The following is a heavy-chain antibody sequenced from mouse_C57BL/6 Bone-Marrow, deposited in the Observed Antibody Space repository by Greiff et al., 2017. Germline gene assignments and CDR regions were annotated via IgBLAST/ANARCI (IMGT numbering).Heavy chain of an antibody. CDR3: ARGNYYGSSWFAY. Sequence: VQLQQPGAELVRPGSSVKLSCKASGYTFTSYWMDWVKQRPGQGLEWIGNIYPSDSETHYNQKFKDKATLTVDKSSSTAYMQLSRLTSEDSAVYYGARGNYYGSSWFAYWGQGTLVTVSA. CDR1: GYTFTSYW. J-gene: IGHJ3*01. D-gene: IGHD1-1*01. CDR2: IYPSDSET. V-gene: IGHV1-61*01.